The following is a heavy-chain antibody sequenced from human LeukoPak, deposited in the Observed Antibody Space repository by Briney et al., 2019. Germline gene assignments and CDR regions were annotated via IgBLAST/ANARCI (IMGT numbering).Heavy chain of an antibody. J-gene: IGHJ4*02. CDR1: GYTFTSYA. CDR2: INTNTGNP. V-gene: IGHV7-4-1*02. Sequence: ASVKVSCTASGYTFTSYAMNWVRQAPGQGLEWMGWINTNTGNPTYAQGFTGRFVFSLDTSVSTAYLQISSLKAEDTAVYYCAREKYVGRSGSMGYWGQGTLVTVSS. CDR3: AREKYVGRSGSMGY. D-gene: IGHD3-22*01.